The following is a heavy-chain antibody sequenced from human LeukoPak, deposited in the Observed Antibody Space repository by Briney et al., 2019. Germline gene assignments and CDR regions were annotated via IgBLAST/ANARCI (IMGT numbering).Heavy chain of an antibody. V-gene: IGHV3-66*01. CDR3: ARDTLPGAFDI. CDR1: GFIVSSNY. D-gene: IGHD2-15*01. CDR2: INTGDRT. J-gene: IGHJ3*02. Sequence: PGGSLRLSCVASGFIVSSNYMSWVRQAPGKGLEWVSVINTGDRTFYADSVKGRYTISRDNSKNTLYLQMNSLRAEDTAVYYCARDTLPGAFDIWGQGTMVTASS.